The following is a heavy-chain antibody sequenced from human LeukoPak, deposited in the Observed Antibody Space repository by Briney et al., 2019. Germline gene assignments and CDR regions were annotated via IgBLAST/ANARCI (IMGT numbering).Heavy chain of an antibody. CDR3: ARDYLPDYYDSSGNLRPSSLYNYFDP. J-gene: IGHJ5*02. D-gene: IGHD3-22*01. Sequence: PGGSLRLSCAASGFTFSSYGMHWVRQAPGKGLEWVALIWFDGTKKYYGDSVKGRFTISRDNPKNTLHLQMNSLRAEDTDVYYCARDYLPDYYDSSGNLRPSSLYNYFDPWGQGTLVTVSS. CDR1: GFTFSSYG. V-gene: IGHV3-33*01. CDR2: IWFDGTKK.